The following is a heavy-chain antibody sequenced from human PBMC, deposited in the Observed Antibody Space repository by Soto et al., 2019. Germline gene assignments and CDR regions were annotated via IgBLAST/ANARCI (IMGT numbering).Heavy chain of an antibody. D-gene: IGHD3-16*01. CDR1: GGSISSSSYY. J-gene: IGHJ6*02. Sequence: PSETLSLTCTVSGGSISSSSYYWGWIRQPPGKELEWIGSIYYSEYTYYNPSLKSRVTISVDTSKNQFSLKLSSVTAADTAVYYCARHNGPLYVGYYYDMDVWGQGTTVTVSS. CDR3: ARHNGPLYVGYYYDMDV. V-gene: IGHV4-39*01. CDR2: IYYSEYT.